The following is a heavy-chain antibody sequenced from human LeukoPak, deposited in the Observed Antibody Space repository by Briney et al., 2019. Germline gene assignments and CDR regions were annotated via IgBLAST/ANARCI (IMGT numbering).Heavy chain of an antibody. D-gene: IGHD5-18*01. Sequence: GGSLRLSCVFSGFTFSSYAMSWVRQAPGKGLEWVSSLSGSGGSTYYAYSVKGRFTISRDNSKNTLYLQMNSLRVEDTAVYYCAKGPHTGYSFAYWGQGTLVTVSS. CDR3: AKGPHTGYSFAY. J-gene: IGHJ4*02. CDR1: GFTFSSYA. CDR2: LSGSGGST. V-gene: IGHV3-23*01.